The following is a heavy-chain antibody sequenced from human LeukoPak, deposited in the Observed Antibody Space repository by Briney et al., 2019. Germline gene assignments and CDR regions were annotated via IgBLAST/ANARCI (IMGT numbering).Heavy chain of an antibody. CDR3: AGANYYGMDV. Sequence: GGSLRLSCAASGFTFSYYWMSWVRQAPGKGLEWVANIKQDGSEKYYVDSVKGRFTISRDNAKNSLYAQMNSLRVEDTAVYYCAGANYYGMDVWGQGTTVTVSS. CDR2: IKQDGSEK. J-gene: IGHJ6*02. CDR1: GFTFSYYW. V-gene: IGHV3-7*01.